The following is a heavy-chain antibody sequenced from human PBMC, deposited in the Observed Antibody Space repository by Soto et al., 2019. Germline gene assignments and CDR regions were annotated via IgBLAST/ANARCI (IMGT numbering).Heavy chain of an antibody. D-gene: IGHD3-22*01. CDR1: GGSISSYY. CDR2: IYYSGST. V-gene: IGHV4-59*01. CDR3: ARAYYDSSGYWYYFDY. Sequence: PSETLSLTCTVSGGSISSYYWSWIRQPPGKGLEWIGYIYYSGSTNYNPSLKSRVTISVDTSKNQFSLKLSSVTAADTAVYYCARAYYDSSGYWYYFDYWGQGTLVTVSS. J-gene: IGHJ4*02.